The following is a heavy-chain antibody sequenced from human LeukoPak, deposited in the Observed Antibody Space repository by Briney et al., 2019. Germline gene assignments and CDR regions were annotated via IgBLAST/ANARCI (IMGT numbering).Heavy chain of an antibody. J-gene: IGHJ6*02. CDR2: MNPNSGNT. CDR3: ARGIRLGKDYYYYGMDV. Sequence: GASVKVSCKASGCTFTSYDINWVRQATGQGLEWMGWMNPNSGNTGYAQKFQGRVTMTRNTSISTAYMELSSLRSEDTAVYYCARGIRLGKDYYYYGMDVWGQGTTVTVSS. CDR1: GCTFTSYD. V-gene: IGHV1-8*01. D-gene: IGHD3-16*01.